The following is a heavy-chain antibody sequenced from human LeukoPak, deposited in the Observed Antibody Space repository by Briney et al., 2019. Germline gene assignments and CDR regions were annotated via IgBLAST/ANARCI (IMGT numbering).Heavy chain of an antibody. V-gene: IGHV3-48*03. D-gene: IGHD3-22*01. CDR1: GFTFNNYQ. J-gene: IGHJ4*02. Sequence: GGSLRLSCAASGFTFNNYQMNWVRQAPGKGLECISYISSSGRTIYYADSLKGRFTVSRDNAKNSLYLRMNNLRAEDTAVYYCARYSSGFDYWGQGTLVTVSS. CDR3: ARYSSGFDY. CDR2: ISSSGRTI.